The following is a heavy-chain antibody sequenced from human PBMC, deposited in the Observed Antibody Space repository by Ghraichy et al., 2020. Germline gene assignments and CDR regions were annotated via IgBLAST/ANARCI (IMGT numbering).Heavy chain of an antibody. CDR2: IYYSGST. CDR3: AREGGYCSGGSCYLRYFQH. Sequence: SETLSLTCTVSGGSISSGGYYWSWIRQHPGKGLEWIGYIYYSGSTYYNPSLKSRVTISVDTSKNQFSLKLSSVTAADTAVYYCAREGGYCSGGSCYLRYFQHWGQGTLVTVSS. CDR1: GGSISSGGYY. D-gene: IGHD2-15*01. V-gene: IGHV4-31*03. J-gene: IGHJ1*01.